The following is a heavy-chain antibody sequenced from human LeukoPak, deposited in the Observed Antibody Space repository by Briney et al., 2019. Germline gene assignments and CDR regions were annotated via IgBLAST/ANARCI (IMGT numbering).Heavy chain of an antibody. CDR2: TRNKANSYTT. V-gene: IGHV3-72*01. Sequence: GGSLRLSCAASGFTFSDHYMDRVRQAPGKGLEWVGRTRNKANSYTTEYAASVKGRFTISRDDSKNSLYLQMNSLKTEDTAVYYCARVRYCSSTSCRGAFDIWGQGTMVTVSS. J-gene: IGHJ3*02. D-gene: IGHD2-2*01. CDR1: GFTFSDHY. CDR3: ARVRYCSSTSCRGAFDI.